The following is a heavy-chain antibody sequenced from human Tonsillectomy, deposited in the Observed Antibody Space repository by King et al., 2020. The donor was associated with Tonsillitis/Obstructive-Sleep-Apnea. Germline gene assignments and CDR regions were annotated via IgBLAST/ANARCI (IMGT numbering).Heavy chain of an antibody. V-gene: IGHV4-39*01. Sequence: LQLQESGPGLVKPSETLSLTCTVSGGSISRSSYYWGWIRQPPGKGLEWIGSIYYSESTHYNPSLKSRVTISVDTSTNQFSLKVSSVTAADTAVYYCAITMMVVVTGNYFDYWGQGTLVTVSS. CDR2: IYYSEST. CDR1: GGSISRSSYY. CDR3: AITMMVVVTGNYFDY. D-gene: IGHD3-22*01. J-gene: IGHJ4*02.